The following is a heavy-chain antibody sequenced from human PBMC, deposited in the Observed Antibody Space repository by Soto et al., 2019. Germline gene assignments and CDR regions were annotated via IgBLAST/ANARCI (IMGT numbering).Heavy chain of an antibody. Sequence: QVQLQESGPGLVKPSETLSLTCTVSGGSISSYYWSWIPQPPGKGLEWIGYMYNTGSTIYNPSLKSRVTISVDTSKNQFSLKLNSVTAADTAVYYCARDLWGYCGTDCYPLDVWGQGTTVTVSS. D-gene: IGHD2-21*02. CDR3: ARDLWGYCGTDCYPLDV. V-gene: IGHV4-59*01. CDR1: GGSISSYY. J-gene: IGHJ6*02. CDR2: MYNTGST.